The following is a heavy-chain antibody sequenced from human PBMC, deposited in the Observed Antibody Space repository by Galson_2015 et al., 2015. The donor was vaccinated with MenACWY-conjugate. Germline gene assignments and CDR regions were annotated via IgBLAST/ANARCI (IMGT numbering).Heavy chain of an antibody. CDR2: IYSGGST. CDR1: GLTASSNY. D-gene: IGHD6-19*01. V-gene: IGHV3-66*02. Sequence: SLRLSCAVSGLTASSNYMSWVRNVPGKGLEWVSVIYSGGSTYYADSMKGRFTISRDSSKNMVFLQMNSLRVEDTAVYYCATCRQWLVRGVFEYWGQGTLVTVSP. J-gene: IGHJ4*02. CDR3: ATCRQWLVRGVFEY.